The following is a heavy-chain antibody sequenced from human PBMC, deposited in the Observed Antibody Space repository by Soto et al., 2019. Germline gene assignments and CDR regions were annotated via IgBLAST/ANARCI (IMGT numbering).Heavy chain of an antibody. CDR1: GGSISSSSYY. CDR3: ARLSWPSIVTSPFDY. D-gene: IGHD4-4*01. V-gene: IGHV4-39*01. Sequence: SETLFLTCTVSGGSISSSSYYWGWIRQPPGKGLEWIGSIYYSGSTYYNPSLKSRVTISVDTSKNQFSLKLSSVTAADTAVYYCARLSWPSIVTSPFDYWGQGTLVTVSS. CDR2: IYYSGST. J-gene: IGHJ4*02.